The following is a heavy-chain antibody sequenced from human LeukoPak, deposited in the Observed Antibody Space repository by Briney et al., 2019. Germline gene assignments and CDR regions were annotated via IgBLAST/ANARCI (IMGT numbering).Heavy chain of an antibody. J-gene: IGHJ6*03. Sequence: NSSETLSLTCTVSGGSISGYYWSWIRQPPGKGLEWIGYIYYSGSTNYNPSLKSRVTISVDTSKNQFSLKLSSVTAADTAVYYCARETRLPRYYYYYMDVWGKGTTVTVSS. CDR1: GGSISGYY. CDR3: ARETRLPRYYYYYMDV. D-gene: IGHD5/OR15-5a*01. V-gene: IGHV4-59*01. CDR2: IYYSGST.